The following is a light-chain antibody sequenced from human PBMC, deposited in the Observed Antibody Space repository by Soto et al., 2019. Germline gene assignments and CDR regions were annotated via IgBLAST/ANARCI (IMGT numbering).Light chain of an antibody. J-gene: IGKJ1*01. V-gene: IGKV1-5*03. CDR3: QQYNSYSRT. CDR2: KAS. CDR1: QSISSW. Sequence: DIQMTQSPSTLSASVGDRVTITCLSSQSISSWLAWYQQKPGKAPKLLIYKASSLESGGTSRFSGSGSGTEFTLTISSLQPDDFATYYCQQYNSYSRTFGQGTKVAIK.